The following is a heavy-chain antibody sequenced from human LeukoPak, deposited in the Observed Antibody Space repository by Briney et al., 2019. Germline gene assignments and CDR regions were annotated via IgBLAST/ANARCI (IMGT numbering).Heavy chain of an antibody. CDR3: AKDLYGYSHGSINFDY. D-gene: IGHD5-18*01. V-gene: IGHV3-74*01. J-gene: IGHJ4*02. CDR2: IRSDGSDT. Sequence: PGGSLRLSCAASGFTFSDTWMHWVRQAPGEGLVWVSRIRSDGSDTRYAESVKGRFTISRDNAKNTLYLQMNSLRAEDTAVYYCAKDLYGYSHGSINFDYWGQGTLVTVSS. CDR1: GFTFSDTW.